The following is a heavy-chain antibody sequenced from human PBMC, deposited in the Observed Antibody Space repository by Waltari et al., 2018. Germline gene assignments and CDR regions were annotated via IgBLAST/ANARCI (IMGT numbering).Heavy chain of an antibody. D-gene: IGHD2-2*01. V-gene: IGHV1-69*05. CDR3: ARERRETYCSSTSCYNWFDP. Sequence: QVQLVQSGAEVKKPGSSVKVSCKASGGTFSSYAISWVRQAPGQGLEWMGGIIPIFGTANYAQKFQGRVTITTDESTSTAYMELSSLRSEDTAVYYCARERRETYCSSTSCYNWFDPWGQGTLVTVSS. CDR2: IIPIFGTA. J-gene: IGHJ5*02. CDR1: GGTFSSYA.